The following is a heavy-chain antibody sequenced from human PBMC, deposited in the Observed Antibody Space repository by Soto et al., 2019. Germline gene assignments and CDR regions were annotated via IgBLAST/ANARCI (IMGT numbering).Heavy chain of an antibody. J-gene: IGHJ4*02. CDR2: ISQDGAIA. V-gene: IGHV3-74*01. D-gene: IGHD1-1*01. Sequence: VQLVESGGGLVQPGGSLRLSCAASGFAFGSYWMHWVRQAPGKGLVWVSRISQDGAIATQADSVKGRFTISRDNAKNTLFLQMNSLIADDTAVYYCLRDQRHWNEFADQWGQGTLVTVSS. CDR3: LRDQRHWNEFADQ. CDR1: GFAFGSYW.